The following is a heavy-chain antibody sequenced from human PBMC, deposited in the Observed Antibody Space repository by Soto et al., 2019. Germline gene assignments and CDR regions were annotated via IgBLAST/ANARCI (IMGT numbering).Heavy chain of an antibody. CDR1: GYSISSGYH. Sequence: AATLSLTCTFSGYSISSGYHWAWIRQPPGKGLEWLGSVHYIWNTYYNPSPKSRLTITVYKTKNQFSLNLSSVTAADTAVYYCARQDRVVAEGRWFDPWGKGTLVTVS. V-gene: IGHV4-38-2*02. J-gene: IGHJ5*02. CDR2: VHYIWNT. D-gene: IGHD2-15*01. CDR3: ARQDRVVAEGRWFDP.